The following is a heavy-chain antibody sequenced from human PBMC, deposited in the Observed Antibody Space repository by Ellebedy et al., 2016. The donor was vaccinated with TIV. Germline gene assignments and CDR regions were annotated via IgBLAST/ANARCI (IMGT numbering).Heavy chain of an antibody. Sequence: AASVKVSCKASGYTFTSYYMYWVRQAPGQGLEWMGIINPSGGSTSYAQKFQGRVTMTRDTSTSTVYMELSSLRSEDTAVYYCARERQAVAAFDIWGQGTMVTVSS. D-gene: IGHD6-19*01. J-gene: IGHJ3*02. CDR3: ARERQAVAAFDI. CDR1: GYTFTSYY. CDR2: INPSGGST. V-gene: IGHV1-46*01.